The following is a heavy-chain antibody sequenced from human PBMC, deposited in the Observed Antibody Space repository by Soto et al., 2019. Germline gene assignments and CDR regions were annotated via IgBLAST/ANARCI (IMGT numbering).Heavy chain of an antibody. J-gene: IGHJ4*02. CDR1: GGSISGYS. D-gene: IGHD2-21*02. CDR2: IYNSGST. Sequence: QVQLQESGPGLVKPSETLSLTCTVSGGSISGYSWNWIRQPPGKGLEWIAYIYNSGSTNYNPSLKSRLTISVDTSTNQFSLKLSSVTAADTAVYYCAREPRQGDRIYYFDYWGQGTLVTVSS. V-gene: IGHV4-59*01. CDR3: AREPRQGDRIYYFDY.